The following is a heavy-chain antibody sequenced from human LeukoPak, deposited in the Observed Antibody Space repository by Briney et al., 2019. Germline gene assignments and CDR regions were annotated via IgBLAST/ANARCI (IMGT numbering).Heavy chain of an antibody. CDR2: IYYSGST. V-gene: IGHV4-59*08. CDR1: GXSISSYY. CDR3: ARLETAGFDY. Sequence: SETLSLTCTVSGXSISSYYGSWIRQPPGKGLEWIGYIYYSGSTNYNPSLKSRVTISVDTSKNQFSLKLSSVTAADTAVYYCARLETAGFDYWGQGTLVTVSS. J-gene: IGHJ4*02. D-gene: IGHD2-21*02.